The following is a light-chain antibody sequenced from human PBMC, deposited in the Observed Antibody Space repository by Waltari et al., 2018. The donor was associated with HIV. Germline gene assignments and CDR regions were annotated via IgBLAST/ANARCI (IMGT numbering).Light chain of an antibody. CDR2: KAS. CDR3: QRYKSYLETFGQRYKSYLET. V-gene: IGKV1-5*03. J-gene: IGKJ1*01. Sequence: DIQMTQSPSTLSASVGDRVTITCRASQSISSWLAWHQQKPGKAPKLLIYKASSLESGVPSRFSGSGSGTEFTLTTSSLQPDDFATYYCQRYKSYLETFGQRYKSYLETFGQGTKVEIK. CDR1: QSISSW.